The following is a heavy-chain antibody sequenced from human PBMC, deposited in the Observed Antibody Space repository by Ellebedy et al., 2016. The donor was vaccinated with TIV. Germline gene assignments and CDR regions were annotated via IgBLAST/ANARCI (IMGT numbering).Heavy chain of an antibody. Sequence: MPSETLSLTCTVSGGSISSSSYYWGWLRQPPGKGLEWIGGIYYSGITYHNPSLKSRVTISVDTSKNQFSLKLSSVTAADTAVYYCARRRSGSRTTFDYWGQGILVTVSS. CDR3: ARRRSGSRTTFDY. V-gene: IGHV4-39*01. CDR1: GGSISSSSYY. D-gene: IGHD1-26*01. J-gene: IGHJ4*02. CDR2: IYYSGIT.